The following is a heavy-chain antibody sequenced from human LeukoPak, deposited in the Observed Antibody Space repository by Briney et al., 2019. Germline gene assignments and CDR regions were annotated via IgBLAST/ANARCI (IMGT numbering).Heavy chain of an antibody. V-gene: IGHV4-34*01. CDR1: GGSFSGYY. CDR3: ARESTRDYYGSGSFDY. Sequence: SETLSLTCAVYGGSFSGYYWSWIRQPPGKGLEWIGEINHSGSTNYNPSLKSRVTISVDTSKNQFSLKLSSVTAADTAVYYCARESTRDYYGSGSFDYWGQGTLVTVSS. J-gene: IGHJ4*02. CDR2: INHSGST. D-gene: IGHD3-10*01.